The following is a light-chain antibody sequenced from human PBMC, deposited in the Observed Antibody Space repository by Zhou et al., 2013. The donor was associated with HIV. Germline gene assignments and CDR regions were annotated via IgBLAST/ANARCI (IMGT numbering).Light chain of an antibody. CDR2: QVS. CDR3: MHGSQSIT. V-gene: IGKV2-30*02. CDR1: QGLVHTDGNTY. Sequence: DVVLTQSPLSLPVTLGQPASISCRSSQGLVHTDGNTYLNWFQQRPGQSPRRLIYQVSNRDSGVPDRFSGSGSGTEFTLQISRVEAEDVGVYYCMHGSQSITFGGGTKVEIK. J-gene: IGKJ4*01.